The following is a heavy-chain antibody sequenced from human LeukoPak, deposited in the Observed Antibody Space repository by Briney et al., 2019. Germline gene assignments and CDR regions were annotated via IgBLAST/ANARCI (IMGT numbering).Heavy chain of an antibody. CDR2: IKQDGSEK. CDR3: ARDRGYYYDSSSDY. D-gene: IGHD3-22*01. J-gene: IGHJ4*02. CDR1: GFTFSSYW. Sequence: GGSLRLSCAASGFTFSSYWMSWVRQAPGKGLEWVANIKQDGSEKYYVDSVKGRFTISRDNAKNSLYLQMNSLRAEDTAVYYCARDRGYYYDSSSDYWGQGTLVTVSS. V-gene: IGHV3-7*01.